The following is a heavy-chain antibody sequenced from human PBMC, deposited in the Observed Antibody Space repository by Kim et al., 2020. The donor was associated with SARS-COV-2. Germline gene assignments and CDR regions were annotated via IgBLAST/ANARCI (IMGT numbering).Heavy chain of an antibody. D-gene: IGHD5-12*01. CDR1: GYSFTSYW. V-gene: IGHV5-51*01. CDR3: ATYESWYSGYDKAFDI. J-gene: IGHJ3*02. Sequence: GESLKISCKGSGYSFTSYWIGWVRQMPGKGLEWMGIIYPGDSDTRYSPSFQGQVTISADKSISTAYLQWSSLKASDTAMYYCATYESWYSGYDKAFDIWGQGTMVTVSS. CDR2: IYPGDSDT.